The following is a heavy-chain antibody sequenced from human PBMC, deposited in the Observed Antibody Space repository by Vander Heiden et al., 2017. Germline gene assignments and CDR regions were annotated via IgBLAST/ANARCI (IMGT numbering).Heavy chain of an antibody. J-gene: IGHJ4*02. V-gene: IGHV5-51*01. CDR2: IWPNVSDT. D-gene: IGHD2-2*01. Sequence: EVQLVQPGAAVKKPGESLKISCTGFRYSFTSYWIGWVRQMPGKGLEWMGIIWPNVSDTSYSPSFQGQVTISADKSISTAYLHWSSLKASDTAVDYCERLVAAAIIGYFDYWGQGTLVTVSS. CDR1: RYSFTSYW. CDR3: ERLVAAAIIGYFDY.